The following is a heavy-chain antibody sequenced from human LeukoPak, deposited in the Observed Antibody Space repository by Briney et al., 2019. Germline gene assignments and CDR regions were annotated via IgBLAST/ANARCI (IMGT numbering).Heavy chain of an antibody. CDR2: IKQDGSEK. Sequence: PGGSLRLSCAASGFTFSSYWMSWVRQAPGKGLEWVANIKQDGSEKYYVDSVKGRFTISRDNAKNSLYLQMNSLRAEDTAVYYCARDRDLTGYSHHFDYWGQGTLVTVSS. V-gene: IGHV3-7*01. CDR3: ARDRDLTGYSHHFDY. CDR1: GFTFSSYW. J-gene: IGHJ4*02. D-gene: IGHD3-9*01.